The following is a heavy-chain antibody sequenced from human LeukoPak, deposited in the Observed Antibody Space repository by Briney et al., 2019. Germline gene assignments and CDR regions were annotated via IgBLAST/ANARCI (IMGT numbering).Heavy chain of an antibody. V-gene: IGHV1-2*02. CDR2: INPNSGGT. Sequence: GASVKVSCKASGYTFTGYYMHWVRQAPGQGLEWMGWINPNSGGTNYAQKFQGRVTMTRDTSISTAYMELSRLRSDDTAVYYCARDLGYCSSTSCPYFDYWGQGTLVTVSS. J-gene: IGHJ4*02. CDR3: ARDLGYCSSTSCPYFDY. CDR1: GYTFTGYY. D-gene: IGHD2-2*01.